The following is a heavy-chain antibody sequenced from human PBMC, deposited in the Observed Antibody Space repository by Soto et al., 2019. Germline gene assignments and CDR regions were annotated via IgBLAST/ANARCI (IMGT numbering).Heavy chain of an antibody. J-gene: IGHJ4*02. Sequence: QVQLVQSGAEVKKPGASVKLSCRASGYTFTSNYMHWVRQAPGQGLEWMGRIQPSSGFTRVAQKLQGRFRMTRDTSTSTVYMELRSLTSHDTAVYFCARDYGDYVFDYWGQGTLVTVSS. CDR3: ARDYGDYVFDY. D-gene: IGHD4-17*01. CDR2: IQPSSGFT. CDR1: GYTFTSNY. V-gene: IGHV1-46*01.